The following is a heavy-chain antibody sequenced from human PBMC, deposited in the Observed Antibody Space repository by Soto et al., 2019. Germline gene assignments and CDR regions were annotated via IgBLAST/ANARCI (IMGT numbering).Heavy chain of an antibody. D-gene: IGHD2-15*01. CDR3: ARGVECRGYCMNTPTWFDP. J-gene: IGHJ5*02. Sequence: QVQLVPSGADVKKPGSSVKVSCNASGGTFSSYTFSWVRQAPGQGLEWMGGIIPIFGTPNYAQKLQGRVTISADKSTSTVYRELSSLRSEATTVYYCARGVECRGYCMNTPTWFDPWGQRNLVTVSS. V-gene: IGHV1-69*06. CDR1: GGTFSSYT. CDR2: IIPIFGTP.